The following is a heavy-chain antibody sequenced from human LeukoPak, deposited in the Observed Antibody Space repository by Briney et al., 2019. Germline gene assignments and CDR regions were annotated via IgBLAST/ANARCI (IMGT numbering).Heavy chain of an antibody. CDR1: GYTFTGYY. D-gene: IGHD2-2*01. CDR3: ARDFSIRESCSSTSCYSDWNYEGLFDY. Sequence: ASVKVSCKASGYTFTGYYMHWVRQAPGQGLEWMGWINPNSGGTNYAQKFQGRVTMTRDTSISTAYMELSRLRSDDTAVYYCARDFSIRESCSSTSCYSDWNYEGLFDYWGQGTLVTVSS. V-gene: IGHV1-2*02. CDR2: INPNSGGT. J-gene: IGHJ4*02.